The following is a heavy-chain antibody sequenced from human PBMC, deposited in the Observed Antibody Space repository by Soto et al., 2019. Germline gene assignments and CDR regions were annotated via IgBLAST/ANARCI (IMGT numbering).Heavy chain of an antibody. D-gene: IGHD3-10*01. CDR1: GGSVSSGSYY. Sequence: KTSETLSLTCTVSGGSVSSGSYYWSWIRQPPGKGLEWIGYIYYSGSTNYNPSLKSRVTISVDTSKNQFSLKLSSVTAADTAVYYCARVSYYGSGSYYNVDDYWGQGTLVTVSS. V-gene: IGHV4-61*01. CDR3: ARVSYYGSGSYYNVDDY. CDR2: IYYSGST. J-gene: IGHJ4*02.